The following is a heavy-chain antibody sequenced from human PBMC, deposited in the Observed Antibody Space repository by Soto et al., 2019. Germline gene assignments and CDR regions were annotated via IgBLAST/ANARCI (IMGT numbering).Heavy chain of an antibody. V-gene: IGHV3-21*01. CDR1: GFIFENYA. CDR3: ARSLGSYWSLVT. D-gene: IGHD1-26*01. Sequence: KPGGSLRLSCVGSGFIFENYAMSWVRQAPGKGPERVAFISSSSTYTHYADSVQGRFTISRDNAKNSLFLQMHSLRDEDTAVYHCARSLGSYWSLVTWGQGTLVTVSS. J-gene: IGHJ5*02. CDR2: ISSSSTYT.